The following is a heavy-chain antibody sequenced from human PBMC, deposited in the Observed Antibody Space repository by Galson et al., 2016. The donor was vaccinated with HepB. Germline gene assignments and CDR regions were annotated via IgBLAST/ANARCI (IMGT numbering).Heavy chain of an antibody. D-gene: IGHD1-26*01. CDR2: ISDSGGST. V-gene: IGHV3-23*01. J-gene: IGHJ4*02. CDR3: AREVGSHGEGYYSDH. Sequence: SLRLSCAASGFTFTSYAMSWVRQAPGKGLEWVSGISDSGGSTYYADSVKGRFTFSRDNYKNTLYLQMNSLRAEDTAVYYVAREVGSHGEGYYSDHWGQGTLVTVSS. CDR1: GFTFTSYA.